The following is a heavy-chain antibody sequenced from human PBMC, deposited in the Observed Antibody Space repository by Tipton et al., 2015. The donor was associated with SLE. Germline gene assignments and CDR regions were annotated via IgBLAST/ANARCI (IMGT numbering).Heavy chain of an antibody. Sequence: QLVQSGAEVKKPGASVKVSCKASGHTFSDYFIHWVRQAPGQGLEWMAWINPKSGGTKYAQKFQGRVTMTRDTSVSTVYMEVSWLTSDDTAVYYCAREGTNCGGDCYSWDIWGQGTMVTVSA. D-gene: IGHD2-21*01. J-gene: IGHJ3*02. CDR3: AREGTNCGGDCYSWDI. CDR1: GHTFSDYF. V-gene: IGHV1-2*02. CDR2: INPKSGGT.